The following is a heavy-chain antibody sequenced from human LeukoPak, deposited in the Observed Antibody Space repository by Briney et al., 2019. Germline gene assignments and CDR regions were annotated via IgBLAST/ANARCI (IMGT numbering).Heavy chain of an antibody. CDR2: ISSSVSTI. D-gene: IGHD4-17*01. Sequence: GGSLRLSCAASGFTFSDYYMSWIRQAPGKGLEWVSYISSSVSTIYYADSVKGRFTISRDNAKNSLYLQMNSLRAEDTAVYYCARAALGDSEESYYLDYWGQGTLVTVSS. J-gene: IGHJ4*02. CDR1: GFTFSDYY. CDR3: ARAALGDSEESYYLDY. V-gene: IGHV3-11*01.